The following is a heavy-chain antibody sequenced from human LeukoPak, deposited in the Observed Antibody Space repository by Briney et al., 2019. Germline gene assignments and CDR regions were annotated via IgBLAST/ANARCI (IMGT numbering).Heavy chain of an antibody. CDR2: ISVSGGST. CDR3: APRIVGATVVDL. V-gene: IGHV3-23*01. CDR1: GFTFSSYA. D-gene: IGHD1-26*01. Sequence: PGGSLRLSCAASGFTFSSYAMRWVRQAPGKGLEWVSAISVSGGSTYYADSVKGRFAISRDNPKNTLYLQMNSLRAEDTAVYYCAPRIVGATVVDLWGRGTLVTVSS. J-gene: IGHJ2*01.